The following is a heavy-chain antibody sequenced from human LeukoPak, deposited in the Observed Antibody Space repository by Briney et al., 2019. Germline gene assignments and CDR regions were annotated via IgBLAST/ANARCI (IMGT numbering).Heavy chain of an antibody. V-gene: IGHV4-59*01. D-gene: IGHD6-19*01. J-gene: IGHJ5*02. CDR2: IYYSGST. CDR3: AKWTSYTSGWYAAP. CDR1: GGSISNYY. Sequence: SETLSLTCTVSGGSISNYYWNWIRQPPGKGLEWIGYIYYSGSTKYNPSLKSRVTISVDTSKNQFFLKLSSVTAADTAVYYCAKWTSYTSGWYAAPWGQGALVTVSS.